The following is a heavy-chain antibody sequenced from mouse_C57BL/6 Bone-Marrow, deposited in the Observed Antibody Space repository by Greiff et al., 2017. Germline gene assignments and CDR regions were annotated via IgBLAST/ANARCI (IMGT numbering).Heavy chain of an antibody. Sequence: VQLKESGAELVRPGASVKLSCTASGFNIKDDYMHWVKQRPEQGLEWIGWIDPENGDTEYAPKFQGKATITADTSSNTAYLQRSSLTSEDTAVYYCTTPDGYDYAMDYWGQGTSVTVSS. V-gene: IGHV14-4*01. CDR1: GFNIKDDY. J-gene: IGHJ4*01. CDR2: IDPENGDT. CDR3: TTPDGYDYAMDY. D-gene: IGHD2-2*01.